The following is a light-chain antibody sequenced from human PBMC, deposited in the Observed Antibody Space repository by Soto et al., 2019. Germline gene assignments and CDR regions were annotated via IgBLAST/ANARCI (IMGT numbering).Light chain of an antibody. CDR2: RAS. CDR1: QSVSSN. Sequence: DIVMTQAQATMSVSPGERATLSGRAIQSVSSNLAWHQHKPGQAPRLLIYRASTRATVIPASFSGSGSGTEFTLTISSLQSEDFAVYYCQKYNKWPTGYNLGQGTKLEIK. J-gene: IGKJ2*01. CDR3: QKYNKWPTGYN. V-gene: IGKV3-15*01.